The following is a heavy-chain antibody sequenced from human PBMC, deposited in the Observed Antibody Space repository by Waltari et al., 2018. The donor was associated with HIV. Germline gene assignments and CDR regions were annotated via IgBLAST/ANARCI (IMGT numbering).Heavy chain of an antibody. J-gene: IGHJ4*02. CDR3: ATGRQYYDFWSGYWVLDY. D-gene: IGHD3-3*01. CDR1: GYTLTELS. V-gene: IGHV1-24*01. CDR2: FDPEDGET. Sequence: QVQLVQSGAEVKKPGASVKVSCKVSGYTLTELSMHWVRRAPGKRLEWMGGFDPEDGETIYAQKFQGRVTMTEDTSTDTAYMELSSLRSEDTAVYYCATGRQYYDFWSGYWVLDYWGQGTLVTVSS.